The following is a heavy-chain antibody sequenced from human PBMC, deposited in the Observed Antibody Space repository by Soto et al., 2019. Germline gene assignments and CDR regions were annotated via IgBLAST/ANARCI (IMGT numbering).Heavy chain of an antibody. CDR1: GGTFSSYA. V-gene: IGHV1-69*12. J-gene: IGHJ3*02. Sequence: QVQLVQSGAEVKKPGSSVKVSCKASGGTFSSYAISWVRQAPGQGLEWMGGIIPIFGTANYAQKFQGRVNNPADEATSTAYMELSSLRSEDTAVYYSARTGVRYYDYVWASPDAFDIWGQGTMVTVSS. D-gene: IGHD3-16*01. CDR3: ARTGVRYYDYVWASPDAFDI. CDR2: IIPIFGTA.